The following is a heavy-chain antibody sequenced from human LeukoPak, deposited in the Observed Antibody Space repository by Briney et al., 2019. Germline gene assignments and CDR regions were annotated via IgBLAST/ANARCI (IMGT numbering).Heavy chain of an antibody. CDR3: ARGGIAAAGRFDY. CDR1: GYTFTSYY. D-gene: IGHD6-13*01. Sequence: ASVKVSCKASGYTFTSYYMHWVRQAPGQGLEWMGIINPSGSSTSYAQKFHGRVTITTDESTSTAYMELSSPRSEDTAVYYCARGGIAAAGRFDYWGQGTLVTVSS. CDR2: INPSGSST. V-gene: IGHV1-46*01. J-gene: IGHJ4*02.